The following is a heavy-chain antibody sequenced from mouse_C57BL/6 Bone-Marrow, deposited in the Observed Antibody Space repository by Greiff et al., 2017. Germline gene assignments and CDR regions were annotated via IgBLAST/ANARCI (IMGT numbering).Heavy chain of an antibody. Sequence: QVQLQQPGAELVKPGASVKMSCKASGYTFTSYWITWVQQRPGQGLEWIGDIYPGSGSTNYNEKFKGKATLTVDTSSSTAYRQLSLLTAEDSAVYYCARPYYSNYWYFDVWGTGTTVTVSS. V-gene: IGHV1-55*01. CDR2: IYPGSGST. CDR1: GYTFTSYW. D-gene: IGHD2-5*01. J-gene: IGHJ1*03. CDR3: ARPYYSNYWYFDV.